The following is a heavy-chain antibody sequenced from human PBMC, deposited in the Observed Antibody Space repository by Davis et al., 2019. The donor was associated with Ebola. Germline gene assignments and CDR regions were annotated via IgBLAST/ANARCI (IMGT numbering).Heavy chain of an antibody. CDR3: AKDNDYYGSGSYTY. D-gene: IGHD3-10*01. CDR1: GGTFSSYA. Sequence: AASVKVSCKASGGTFSSYAISWVRQAPGQGLEWMGGIIPIFGTANYAQKFQGRVTITADESTSTAYMELSSLRAEDTAVYYCAKDNDYYGSGSYTYWGQGTLVTVSS. V-gene: IGHV1-69*13. CDR2: IIPIFGTA. J-gene: IGHJ4*02.